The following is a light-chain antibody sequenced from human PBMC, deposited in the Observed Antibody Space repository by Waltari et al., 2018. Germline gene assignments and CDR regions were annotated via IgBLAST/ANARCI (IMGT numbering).Light chain of an antibody. V-gene: IGKV3-20*01. CDR1: QSVGSSS. CDR2: RAS. CDR3: QQHGTLPAT. J-gene: IGKJ1*01. Sequence: EIVLTQSPGTASLSPGERVTLSCRASQSVGSSSLAWYQQKPGQAPRLVIYRASRRATGMPDRFSGSGSGTDFSLTISRLEPEDFAVYYCQQHGTLPATFGQGTKVELK.